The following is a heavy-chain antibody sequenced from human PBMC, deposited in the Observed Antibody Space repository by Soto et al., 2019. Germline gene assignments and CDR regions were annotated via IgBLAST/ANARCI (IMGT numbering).Heavy chain of an antibody. V-gene: IGHV1-8*01. D-gene: IGHD3-9*01. CDR3: EVTTGY. Sequence: QVQVVQSRAEVKKPGASVKVSCKTSGYTFTDYDINWVRQATGQGLEWMGWVSPDSGNSGYAQQFQGRVTMTSDTSISTVYMELSNLRSEDTAMSYCEVTTGYWGQGTMVTVSS. CDR2: VSPDSGNS. CDR1: GYTFTDYD. J-gene: IGHJ4*02.